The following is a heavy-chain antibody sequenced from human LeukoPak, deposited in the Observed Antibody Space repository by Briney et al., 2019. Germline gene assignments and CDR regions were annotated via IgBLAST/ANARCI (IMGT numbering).Heavy chain of an antibody. CDR2: ISSSGSTI. Sequence: GGSLRLSCAASGFTFSSYEMNWVRQAPGKGLEWVSYISSSGSTIYYADSVKGRFTISRDSAKNSLYLQMNSLRAEDTAVYYCATLYSYGYWYFDLWGRGTLVTVSS. J-gene: IGHJ2*01. CDR3: ATLYSYGYWYFDL. V-gene: IGHV3-48*03. D-gene: IGHD5-18*01. CDR1: GFTFSSYE.